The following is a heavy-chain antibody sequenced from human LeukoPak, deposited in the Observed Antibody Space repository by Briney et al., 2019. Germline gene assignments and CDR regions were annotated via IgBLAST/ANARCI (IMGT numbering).Heavy chain of an antibody. D-gene: IGHD2-15*01. V-gene: IGHV1-69*04. CDR3: ARDRTPRISQTRFDP. CDR1: GGTFSSYA. CDR2: IIPTLGIA. Sequence: SVKVSCKASGGTFSSYAIRWVRQAPGQGLEWMGRIIPTLGIANYAQKFQGRVTITADKSTSTAYMELSSLRSEDTAVYYCARDRTPRISQTRFDPWGQGTLVTVSS. J-gene: IGHJ5*02.